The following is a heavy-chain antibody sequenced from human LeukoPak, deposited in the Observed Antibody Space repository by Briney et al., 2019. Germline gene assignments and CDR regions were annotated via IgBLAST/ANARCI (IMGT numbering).Heavy chain of an antibody. J-gene: IGHJ3*02. CDR2: ISSGGSP. D-gene: IGHD2-2*01. V-gene: IGHV3-53*01. CDR3: TTGLVVDETDAFDI. CDR1: GFTVSSNY. Sequence: GGSLRLSCAASGFTVSSNYMSWVRQAPGKGLEWVSVISSGGSPYYAVSVKGRFTISRDDSKNTLYLQMNILRAEDTAVYYCTTGLVVDETDAFDIWGQGTMVTVSS.